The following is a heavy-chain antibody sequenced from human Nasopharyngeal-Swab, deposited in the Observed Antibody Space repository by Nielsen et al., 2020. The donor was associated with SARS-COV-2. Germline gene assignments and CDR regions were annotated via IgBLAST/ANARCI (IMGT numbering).Heavy chain of an antibody. J-gene: IGHJ4*02. V-gene: IGHV3-53*01. CDR2: TEIGGTT. CDR3: VRGDAYNRL. Sequence: GESLKISCAVSGLTVSSTYMSWVRQAPGKGLEWVSVTEIGGTTHYADSVKGRFSISRDSSTNTLYLQMNNVRAEDTAVYFCVRGDAYNRLWGQGILVTVSS. CDR1: GLTVSSTY. D-gene: IGHD5-24*01.